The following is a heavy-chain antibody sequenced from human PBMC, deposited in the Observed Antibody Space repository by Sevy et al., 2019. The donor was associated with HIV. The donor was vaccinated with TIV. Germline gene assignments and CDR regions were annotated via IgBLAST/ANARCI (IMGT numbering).Heavy chain of an antibody. D-gene: IGHD1-26*01. CDR3: ARPTPRIAPSSAAFFDY. V-gene: IGHV3-23*01. Sequence: GGYLGLSFAASGSPFRSFALSWVRHIPGKGLEWVSPINGDGGGAYYADSVKGRFTLSRDNSNNTVFLQMNRLRDEDTAVYYCARPTPRIAPSSAAFFDYWGQGTLVTVSS. CDR2: INGDGGGA. CDR1: GSPFRSFA. J-gene: IGHJ4*02.